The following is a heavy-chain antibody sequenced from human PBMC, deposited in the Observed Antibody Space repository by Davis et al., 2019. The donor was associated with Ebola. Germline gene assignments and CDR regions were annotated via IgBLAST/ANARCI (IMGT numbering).Heavy chain of an antibody. CDR1: GFSLSTSGVG. D-gene: IGHD6-19*01. Sequence: SGPTLVKPTQTLTLTCTFSGFSLSTSGVGVGWIRQPPGKALEWLALIYWDDDKRYSTSLKTRLTISKDTSKNQVVLTMTNMDPVDTATYYCARIAVAGTSFDYWGQGTLVTVSS. CDR2: IYWDDDK. CDR3: ARIAVAGTSFDY. J-gene: IGHJ4*02. V-gene: IGHV2-5*02.